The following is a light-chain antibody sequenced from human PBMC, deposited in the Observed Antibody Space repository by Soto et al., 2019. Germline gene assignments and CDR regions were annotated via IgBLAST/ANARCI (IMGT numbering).Light chain of an antibody. Sequence: DIQMTQSPSSLSASVGDRVTITCRASQTISSYLNWYQQKPGKAPKLLISAASSLQGGVPSRFSGGGSGTDFTLTISSLQPEDFATYYCQQSYSTPHYTFGQGTKLEIK. CDR3: QQSYSTPHYT. J-gene: IGKJ2*01. CDR2: AAS. V-gene: IGKV1-39*01. CDR1: QTISSY.